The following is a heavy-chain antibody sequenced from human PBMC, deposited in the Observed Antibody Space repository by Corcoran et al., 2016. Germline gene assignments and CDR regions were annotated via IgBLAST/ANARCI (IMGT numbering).Heavy chain of an antibody. D-gene: IGHD6-6*01. J-gene: IGHJ5*02. CDR1: GFTFSSYG. CDR2: ISYDASDK. Sequence: QVQLVESGGGMVQPGRSLRLSCAASGFTFSSYGMHWVHQAPGKGLEWVAVISYDASDKDYADSVKGRFTISRDNSKNTVFLQMNSLRAEDTAVYYCAKDYIAVRPGWFDPWGQGTLVTVSS. CDR3: AKDYIAVRPGWFDP. V-gene: IGHV3-30*18.